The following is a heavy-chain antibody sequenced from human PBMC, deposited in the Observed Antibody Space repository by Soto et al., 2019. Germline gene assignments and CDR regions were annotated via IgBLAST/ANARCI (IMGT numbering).Heavy chain of an antibody. J-gene: IGHJ4*02. Sequence: GGSLRLSCAASGFTFSSYAMNWVRQAPGKGLEWVSAISGSGGSTYYADSVKGRFTISRDNSKNTLYLQMNSLRAEDTAVYYCAKDLDSFDFWSGSLTHDYWGQGTLVTVSS. CDR3: AKDLDSFDFWSGSLTHDY. CDR1: GFTFSSYA. V-gene: IGHV3-23*01. CDR2: ISGSGGST. D-gene: IGHD3-3*01.